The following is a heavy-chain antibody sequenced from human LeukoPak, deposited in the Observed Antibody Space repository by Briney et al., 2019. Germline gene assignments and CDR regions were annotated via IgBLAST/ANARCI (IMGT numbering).Heavy chain of an antibody. V-gene: IGHV3-7*04. CDR3: ARERGWPLHYFDY. CDR2: IKQDGSEK. D-gene: IGHD5-24*01. CDR1: GFTFRSYW. J-gene: IGHJ4*02. Sequence: GGSLRLSRAASGFTFRSYWMSWVRQAPGKGLEWVANIKQDGSEKYYVDSVKGRFTISRDNAENSLYLQMNSLRAEDTAVYYCARERGWPLHYFDYWGQGTLVTVSS.